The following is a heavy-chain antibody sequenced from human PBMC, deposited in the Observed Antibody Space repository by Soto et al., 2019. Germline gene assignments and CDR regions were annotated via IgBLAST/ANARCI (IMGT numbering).Heavy chain of an antibody. CDR2: TYYRSKWYY. Sequence: SQTLSLTCAISGDSVSIKSAAWNWIRQSPSRGLEWLGRTYYRSKWYYDYADSVKSRITINSDTSKNQFSLQLNSVTPEDTAVYYCARDPGYGLDYWGQGTLVTVSS. CDR3: ARDPGYGLDY. J-gene: IGHJ4*02. CDR1: GDSVSIKSAA. D-gene: IGHD2-15*01. V-gene: IGHV6-1*01.